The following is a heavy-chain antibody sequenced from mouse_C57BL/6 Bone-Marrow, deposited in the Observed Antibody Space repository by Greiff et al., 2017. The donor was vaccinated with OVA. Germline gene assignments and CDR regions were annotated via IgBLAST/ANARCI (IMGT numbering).Heavy chain of an antibody. V-gene: IGHV3-6*01. CDR3: ARGSNYLYYYAMDY. J-gene: IGHJ4*01. D-gene: IGHD2-5*01. CDR2: ISYDGSN. Sequence: EVKLMESGPGLVKPSQSLSLTCSVTGYSITSGYYWNWIRQFPGNKLEWMGYISYDGSNNYNPSLKNRISITRDTSKNQFFLKLNSVTTEDTATYYCARGSNYLYYYAMDYWGQGTSVTVSS. CDR1: GYSITSGYY.